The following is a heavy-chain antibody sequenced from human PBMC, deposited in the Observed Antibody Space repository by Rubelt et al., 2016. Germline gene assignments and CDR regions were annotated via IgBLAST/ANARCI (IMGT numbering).Heavy chain of an antibody. Sequence: QVQLVQSGTEVKKPGASVKVSCKASGYIFTNYAMHWVRQAPGQRLEWMGWINAGNDNTKYSPKFQGRVTITRDTSASIAYMDLSSLGSEDTAVYYCARDKSLADWGQGTLVTVSS. CDR3: ARDKSLAD. V-gene: IGHV1-3*01. CDR2: INAGNDNT. CDR1: GYIFTNYA. J-gene: IGHJ4*02.